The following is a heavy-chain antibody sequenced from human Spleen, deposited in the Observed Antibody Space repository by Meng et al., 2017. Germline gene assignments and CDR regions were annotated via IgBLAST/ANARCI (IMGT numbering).Heavy chain of an antibody. CDR1: SGSINSSSYY. CDR2: IGHSGTT. D-gene: IGHD6-19*01. CDR3: VRSSGWVRTGFDP. J-gene: IGHJ5*02. Sequence: QLQLQESGPGLVKPSETLSLTCTVSSGSINSSSYYWGWIRQPPGKGLEWIGSIGHSGTTYYTPSLRRRVTVSIDTSKNQFSLEVTSVTAADTAVYYCVRSSGWVRTGFDPWGQGTLVTVSS. V-gene: IGHV4-39*01.